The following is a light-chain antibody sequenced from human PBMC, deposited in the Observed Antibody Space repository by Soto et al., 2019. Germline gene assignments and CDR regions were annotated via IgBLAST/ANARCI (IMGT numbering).Light chain of an antibody. CDR2: KVS. Sequence: DVVMTQSPLSLPVTLGQPASISCRSNQSLVHSDGIAYFSWFQQRPGRSPRRLIYKVSNRDSGVPARFSGSGSGTDFTLTINSLQPEDFATYYCQQSSSSPWTFGQGTKVDNK. J-gene: IGKJ1*01. CDR3: QQSSSSPWT. V-gene: IGKV2-30*02. CDR1: QSLVHSDGIAY.